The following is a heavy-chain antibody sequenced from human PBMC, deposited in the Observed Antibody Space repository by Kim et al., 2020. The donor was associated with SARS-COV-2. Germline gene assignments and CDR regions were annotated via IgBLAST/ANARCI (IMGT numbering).Heavy chain of an antibody. V-gene: IGHV3-23*01. Sequence: GGSLRLSCAASGFRFGDYTMTWVRQAPGKGLEWISAINGGGYTYYADSVKGRFTVSRDNSDNTLFLHVNSLRAEDTATYYCVREAIYPDDSGYCGDQWGQGTLVSVSS. D-gene: IGHD3-22*01. J-gene: IGHJ4*02. CDR3: VREAIYPDDSGYCGDQ. CDR1: GFRFGDYT. CDR2: INGGGYT.